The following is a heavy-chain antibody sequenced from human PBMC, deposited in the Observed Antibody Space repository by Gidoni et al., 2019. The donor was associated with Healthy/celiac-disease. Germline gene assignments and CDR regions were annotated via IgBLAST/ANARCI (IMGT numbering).Heavy chain of an antibody. CDR3: ARDSSWKYWYFDL. J-gene: IGHJ2*01. D-gene: IGHD6-13*01. Sequence: EVQLVESGGGLIQPGGSLRLSCAASGFTVSSNYMSWVRQAPGKGLEWVSVIYSGGSTYYADSVKGRFTISRDNSKNTLYLQMNSLRAEDTAVYYCARDSSWKYWYFDLWGRGTLVTVSS. CDR1: GFTVSSNY. CDR2: IYSGGST. V-gene: IGHV3-53*01.